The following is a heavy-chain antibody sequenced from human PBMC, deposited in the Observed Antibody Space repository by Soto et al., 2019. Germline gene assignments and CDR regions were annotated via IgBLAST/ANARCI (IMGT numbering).Heavy chain of an antibody. D-gene: IGHD3-3*01. CDR2: TYYRSKWYN. V-gene: IGHV6-1*01. Sequence: SQALSLTCAISGDSVSSNSAAWNWIRQSPSRGLEWLGRTYYRSKWYNDYAVSVKSRITINPDTSKNQFSLQLNSVTPEDTAVYYCARDRAQSTIFGVVIPRGNWFDPWGQGTLGTGS. J-gene: IGHJ5*02. CDR3: ARDRAQSTIFGVVIPRGNWFDP. CDR1: GDSVSSNSAA.